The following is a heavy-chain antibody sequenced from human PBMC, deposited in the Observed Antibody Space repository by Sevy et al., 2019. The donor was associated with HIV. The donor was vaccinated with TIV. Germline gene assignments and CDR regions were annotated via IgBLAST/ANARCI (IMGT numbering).Heavy chain of an antibody. J-gene: IGHJ5*02. CDR3: ARGSRVLLWFGTFDP. V-gene: IGHV4-34*01. CDR2: INHSGST. D-gene: IGHD3-10*01. CDR1: GGSFSGYY. Sequence: SETLSLTCAVYGGSFSGYYWSWIRQPPGKGLEWIGEINHSGSTNYTPSLKSRVTISVDTSKNQFSLKLNSVTAADTAVYYCARGSRVLLWFGTFDPWGQGTLVTVSS.